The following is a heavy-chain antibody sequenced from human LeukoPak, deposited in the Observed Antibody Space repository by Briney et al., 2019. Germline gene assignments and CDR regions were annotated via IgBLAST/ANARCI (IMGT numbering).Heavy chain of an antibody. V-gene: IGHV1-2*06. D-gene: IGHD1-26*01. J-gene: IGHJ4*02. CDR3: ARDMVSGGSYSTRFDY. Sequence: ASVKVSCKASGYTFTGYQIHWVRQAPGQGLEWMGRINPNSGGTNSAQKFQGRVTMPRDTSISTAYMELSGLTSDDTAVYYCARDMVSGGSYSTRFDYWGQGTLVTVSS. CDR2: INPNSGGT. CDR1: GYTFTGYQ.